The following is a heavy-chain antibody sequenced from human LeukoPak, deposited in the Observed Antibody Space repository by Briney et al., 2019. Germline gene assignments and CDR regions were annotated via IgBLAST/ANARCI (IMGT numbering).Heavy chain of an antibody. V-gene: IGHV5-51*01. CDR3: ARRVDGGKGFDY. CDR1: GYTFTNYW. CDR2: LHPSESKT. D-gene: IGHD4-23*01. Sequence: GESLQISCQGSGYTFTNYWIAWVRQMPGKGLEFMGILHPSESKTKYSPSFQGQVTVSADKSISTAYLQWNSLKASDTAMYYCARRVDGGKGFDYWGQGTLVTVFS. J-gene: IGHJ4*02.